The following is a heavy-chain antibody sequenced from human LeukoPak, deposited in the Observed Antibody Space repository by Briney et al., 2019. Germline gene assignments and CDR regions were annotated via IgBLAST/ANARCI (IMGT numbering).Heavy chain of an antibody. CDR1: GFIFSGFW. V-gene: IGHV3-74*01. CDR3: ARGHYYGMDV. CDR2: INSDGSST. J-gene: IGHJ6*02. Sequence: GGSLRLSCAASGFIFSGFWMHWVRQAPGKGLVWVARINSDGSSTSCADSVQGRFTTSRDNAMNTLYLQMNSLRAEDTAVYYCARGHYYGMDVWGQGTTVTVSS.